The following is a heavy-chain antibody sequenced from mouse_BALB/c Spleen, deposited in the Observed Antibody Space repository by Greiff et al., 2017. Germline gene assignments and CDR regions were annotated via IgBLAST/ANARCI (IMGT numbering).Heavy chain of an antibody. CDR3: ASTDYYGSIFDY. J-gene: IGHJ2*01. Sequence: VQLKESGAELVKPGASVKLSCTASGFNIKDNYMHWVKQRPEQGLEWIGRIDPANGNTKYDPKFQGKATITADTSSNTAYLQLSSLTSEDTAVYYFASTDYYGSIFDYWGQGTTLTVSA. D-gene: IGHD1-1*01. V-gene: IGHV14-3*02. CDR2: IDPANGNT. CDR1: GFNIKDNY.